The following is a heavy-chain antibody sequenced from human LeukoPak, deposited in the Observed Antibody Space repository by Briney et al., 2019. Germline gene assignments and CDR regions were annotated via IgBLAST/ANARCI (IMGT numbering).Heavy chain of an antibody. CDR1: GYTFTDYS. CDR3: ARRHLWFGGGFDI. D-gene: IGHD3-10*01. Sequence: EASVKVSCKTSGYTFTDYSMHWVRQAPGQGLEWMGWINPNSGATNYAQKFQGRVTMTRDTSISTAYLELTRLTSDDTAMYYCARRHLWFGGGFDIWGQGTMVTASS. V-gene: IGHV1-2*02. J-gene: IGHJ3*02. CDR2: INPNSGAT.